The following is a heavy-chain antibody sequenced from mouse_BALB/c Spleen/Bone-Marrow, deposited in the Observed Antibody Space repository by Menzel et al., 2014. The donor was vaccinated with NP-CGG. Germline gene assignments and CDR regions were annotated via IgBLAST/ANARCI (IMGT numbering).Heavy chain of an antibody. D-gene: IGHD2-1*01. CDR2: INPSNGGT. Sequence: VQLQQSGAELVKPGASVKLSCKASGYTFTSYYMYWVKQRPGQGLEWIGEINPSNGGTNFYEKFKNKATLTVDKSSSTAYMQLSSLIFEDSAVYYCTRSNGNWFAYWGQGTLVTVSA. J-gene: IGHJ3*01. CDR1: GYTFTSYY. V-gene: IGHV1S81*02. CDR3: TRSNGNWFAY.